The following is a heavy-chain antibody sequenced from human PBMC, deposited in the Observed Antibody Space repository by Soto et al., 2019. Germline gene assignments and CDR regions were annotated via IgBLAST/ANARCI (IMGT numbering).Heavy chain of an antibody. CDR3: ARAYYYDSSGYYY. CDR1: GGSFSGYD. D-gene: IGHD3-22*01. J-gene: IGHJ4*02. Sequence: SETLSLTCAVYGGSFSGYDWSWIRQPPGKGLEWIGEINHSGSTNYNPSLKSRVTISVDTSKNQFSLKLSSVTAADTAAYYCARAYYYDSSGYYYWGQGTLVTVSS. V-gene: IGHV4-34*01. CDR2: INHSGST.